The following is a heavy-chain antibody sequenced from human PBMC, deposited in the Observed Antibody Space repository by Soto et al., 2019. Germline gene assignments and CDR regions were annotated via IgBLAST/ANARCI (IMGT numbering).Heavy chain of an antibody. D-gene: IGHD3-22*01. CDR3: ARVYYYDSSGPVDAFDI. V-gene: IGHV4-30-2*01. Sequence: PSETLSLTCTVSGGSISSGDYYWSWIRQPPGKGLEWIGYIYHSGSTYYNPSLKSRVTISVDRSKNQFSLKLSSVTAADTAVYYCARVYYYDSSGPVDAFDIWGQGTMVTVSS. J-gene: IGHJ3*02. CDR1: GGSISSGDYY. CDR2: IYHSGST.